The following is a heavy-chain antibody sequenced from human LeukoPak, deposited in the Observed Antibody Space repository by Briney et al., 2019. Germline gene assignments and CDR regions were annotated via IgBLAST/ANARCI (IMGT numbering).Heavy chain of an antibody. CDR2: INQHGVVK. CDR1: GITFSNYW. V-gene: IGHV3-7*05. D-gene: IGHD2-15*01. Sequence: GGSLRLSCEASGITFSNYWMSWVRQAPGKGLEWVANINQHGVVKYYVDSVKGRFTISRDNAKNSLYLQMNSLRAEDTAVYFCARALVGDGSSIYWGQGTLVAVFS. J-gene: IGHJ4*02. CDR3: ARALVGDGSSIY.